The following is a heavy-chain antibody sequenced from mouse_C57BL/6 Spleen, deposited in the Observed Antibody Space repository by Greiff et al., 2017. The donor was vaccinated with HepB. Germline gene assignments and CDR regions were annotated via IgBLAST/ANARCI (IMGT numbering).Heavy chain of an antibody. V-gene: IGHV1-80*01. D-gene: IGHD2-4*01. J-gene: IGHJ1*03. CDR2: IYPGDGDT. Sequence: QVQLQQSGAELVKPGASVKISCKASGYAFSSYWMNWVKQRPGKGLEWIGQIYPGDGDTNYNGKFKGKATLTADKSSSTAYMQLSSLTSEDSAVYFCARPYDYGSWYFDVWGTGTTVTVSS. CDR3: ARPYDYGSWYFDV. CDR1: GYAFSSYW.